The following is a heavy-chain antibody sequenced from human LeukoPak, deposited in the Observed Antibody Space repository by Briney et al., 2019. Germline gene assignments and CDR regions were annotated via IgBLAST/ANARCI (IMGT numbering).Heavy chain of an antibody. D-gene: IGHD3-3*01. CDR1: GYTFTNFG. V-gene: IGHV1-18*01. CDR3: ARDPTYDFWSGWTHFDY. J-gene: IGHJ4*02. CDR2: ISTYNGNT. Sequence: ASVKVSCKASGYTFTNFGISCVRHAPGQGLEWMGWISTYNGNTNYAQKLQGRVTMTTDTSTTTAYMELRSLRSDDTAVYYCARDPTYDFWSGWTHFDYWGQGTLVTVSS.